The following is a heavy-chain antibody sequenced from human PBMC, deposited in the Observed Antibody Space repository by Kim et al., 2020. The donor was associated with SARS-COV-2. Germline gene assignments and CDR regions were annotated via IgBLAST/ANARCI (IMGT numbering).Heavy chain of an antibody. CDR2: ISWNSGSI. D-gene: IGHD6-19*01. Sequence: GGSLRLSCAASGFTFDHYAMHWVRKAPGKGLEWVSGISWNSGSIAYADSLKGRFTISRDNAKNSLYLQMNSLRAEDTALYYCAKDAVDLIGYYGMDVWG. V-gene: IGHV3-9*01. CDR3: AKDAVDLIGYYGMDV. J-gene: IGHJ6*02. CDR1: GFTFDHYA.